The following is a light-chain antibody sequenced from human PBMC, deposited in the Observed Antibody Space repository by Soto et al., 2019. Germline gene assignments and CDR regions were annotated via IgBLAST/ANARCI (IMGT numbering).Light chain of an antibody. CDR2: AND. J-gene: IGLJ3*02. CDR3: SAWDDRLSVV. CDR1: RTNIGTNY. V-gene: IGLV1-47*02. Sequence: AVVTQPPSASGTPGQTVTISCSGSRTNIGTNYVYWYQQFPGTAPKLLIFANDKRPSGVPERFSASKSGTSASLAISGLRSEDEAEYFCSAWDDRLSVVFGGGTKLTVL.